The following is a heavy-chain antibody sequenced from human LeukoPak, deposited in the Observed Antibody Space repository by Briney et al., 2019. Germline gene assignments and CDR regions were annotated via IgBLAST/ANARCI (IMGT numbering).Heavy chain of an antibody. CDR1: GGSISSYY. J-gene: IGHJ4*02. Sequence: SETLSLTCTVSGGSISSYYWSWIRQPPGKGLEGIGYIYYSGSTNYNPSLKSRVTISVDTSKNQFSLKLSSVTAADTAVYYCARAAVASLWFGEFVWGQGTLVTVSS. CDR3: ARAAVASLWFGEFV. V-gene: IGHV4-59*01. D-gene: IGHD3-10*01. CDR2: IYYSGST.